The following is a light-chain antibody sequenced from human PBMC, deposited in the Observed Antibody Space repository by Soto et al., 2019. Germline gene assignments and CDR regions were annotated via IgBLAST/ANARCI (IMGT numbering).Light chain of an antibody. CDR3: QQYNIYWT. CDR2: KAS. V-gene: IGKV1-5*03. CDR1: QSISSW. Sequence: DIQMTQSPSTLSASVGDRVTITCRASQSISSWLAWYQQKPGKAPKLLIYKASSLDNGVPSRFSGSGSGTEFTLTISRLQHDDFATYYCQQYNIYWTFGQGTKVEIK. J-gene: IGKJ1*01.